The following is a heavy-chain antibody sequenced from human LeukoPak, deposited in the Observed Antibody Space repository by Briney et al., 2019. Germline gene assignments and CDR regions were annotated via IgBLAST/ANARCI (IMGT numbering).Heavy chain of an antibody. J-gene: IGHJ2*01. CDR2: ISSDGSST. Sequence: GGSLRLSCAASGFTFNSYWMHWVRQAPGKGLVWVSLISSDGSSTTYADSVKGRFTISRDNAKNTLYLQMNSLRAEDTAVYYCARRRLPAADPWYFDLWGRGTLVTVSS. V-gene: IGHV3-74*01. CDR1: GFTFNSYW. CDR3: ARRRLPAADPWYFDL. D-gene: IGHD6-13*01.